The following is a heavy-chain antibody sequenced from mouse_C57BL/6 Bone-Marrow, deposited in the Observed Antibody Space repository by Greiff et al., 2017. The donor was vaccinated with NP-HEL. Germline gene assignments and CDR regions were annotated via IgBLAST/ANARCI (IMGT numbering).Heavy chain of an antibody. CDR3: ARPLYGNYDLYFDV. V-gene: IGHV5-6*01. CDR2: ISSGGSYT. Sequence: EVQLVQSGGDLVKPGGSLKLSCAASGFTFSSYGMSWVRQTPDKRLEWVATISSGGSYTYYPDSVKGRFTISRDNAKNTLYLQMSSLKSEDTAMYYCARPLYGNYDLYFDVWGTGTTVTVAS. D-gene: IGHD2-1*01. J-gene: IGHJ1*03. CDR1: GFTFSSYG.